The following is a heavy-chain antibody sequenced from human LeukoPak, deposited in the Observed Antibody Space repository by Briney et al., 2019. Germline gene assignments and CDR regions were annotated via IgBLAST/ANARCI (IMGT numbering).Heavy chain of an antibody. D-gene: IGHD5-12*01. CDR1: GFPFSSYA. V-gene: IGHV3-64*04. CDR3: AKVGLATAGGDAFDI. Sequence: GGSLRLSCSASGFPFSSYAMHWVRQAPGKGLEYVSSISGNGGSTFYADSVKGRFTFSRDNSKNTLYLQMNSLRAEDTAVYYCAKVGLATAGGDAFDIWGQGTMVTVSS. CDR2: ISGNGGST. J-gene: IGHJ3*02.